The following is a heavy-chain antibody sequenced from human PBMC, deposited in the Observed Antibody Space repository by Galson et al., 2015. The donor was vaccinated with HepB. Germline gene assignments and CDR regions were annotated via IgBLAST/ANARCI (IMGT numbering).Heavy chain of an antibody. CDR1: GFSFSSFA. D-gene: IGHD2-21*01. CDR3: AKGDTPWGGFDI. V-gene: IGHV3-23*01. CDR2: ISDGGDTT. J-gene: IGHJ3*02. Sequence: SLRLSCATSGFSFSSFAMTWVRQAPGKGLEWVSTISDGGDTTYYADSVKGRFSITRDVSKSTLSLQMNSLRAEDTAVYYCAKGDTPWGGFDIWGHGTTVTVSS.